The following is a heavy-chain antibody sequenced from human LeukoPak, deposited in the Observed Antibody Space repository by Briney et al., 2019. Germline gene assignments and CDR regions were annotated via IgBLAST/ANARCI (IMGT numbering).Heavy chain of an antibody. Sequence: GGSLRLSCAASGFTFSSYAMSWVRQAPGKGLEWVSAISGSSGSTYYADSVKGRFTISRDNSRDTLYLQMNSLRAEDTAVYYCAKGYYDYVWGSYYFDYWGQGTLVTVSS. CDR2: ISGSSGST. V-gene: IGHV3-23*01. J-gene: IGHJ4*02. CDR1: GFTFSSYA. D-gene: IGHD3-16*01. CDR3: AKGYYDYVWGSYYFDY.